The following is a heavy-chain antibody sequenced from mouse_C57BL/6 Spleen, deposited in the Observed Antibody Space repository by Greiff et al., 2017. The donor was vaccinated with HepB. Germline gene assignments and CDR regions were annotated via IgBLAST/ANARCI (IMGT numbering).Heavy chain of an antibody. D-gene: IGHD2-3*01. V-gene: IGHV1-50*01. CDR1: GYTFTSYW. J-gene: IGHJ2*01. CDR2: IDPSDSYT. CDR3: ARAGLDDGYY. Sequence: VQLQQSGAELVKPGASVKLSCKASGYTFTSYWMQWVKQRPGQGLEWIGEIDPSDSYTNYNQKFKGKATLTVDTSSSTAYMQLSSLTSEDSAVYYGARAGLDDGYYWGQGTTLTVSS.